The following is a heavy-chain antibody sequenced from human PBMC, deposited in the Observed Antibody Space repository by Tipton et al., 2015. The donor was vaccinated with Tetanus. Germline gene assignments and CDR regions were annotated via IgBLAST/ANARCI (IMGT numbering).Heavy chain of an antibody. J-gene: IGHJ3*01. D-gene: IGHD6-19*01. V-gene: IGHV4-39*01. CDR2: VYYIGST. CDR1: GDSITNKEYY. Sequence: TLSLTCNVSGDSITNKEYYWGWIRQSPGQGLEWLATVYYIGSTYYNPSLQSPLSISVAPSRNLFSLQLRSLTAADTAIYYCARTFFISGSRIRGGCPFDVWGPGALVTVAS. CDR3: ARTFFISGSRIRGGCPFDV.